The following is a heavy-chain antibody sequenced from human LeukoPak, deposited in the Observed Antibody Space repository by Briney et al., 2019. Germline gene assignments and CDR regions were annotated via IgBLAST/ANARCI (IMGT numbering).Heavy chain of an antibody. V-gene: IGHV3-23*01. Sequence: SGGSLRLSCAASGFTFSSYAMSWVCQAPGKGLEWVSVISGSGGSTYYADSVKGRFTISRDNSKNTLYLQMNSLRAEDTAVYYCANGIHSIGVALPFDYWGQGTLVTVSS. CDR1: GFTFSSYA. CDR3: ANGIHSIGVALPFDY. CDR2: ISGSGGST. J-gene: IGHJ4*02. D-gene: IGHD6-19*01.